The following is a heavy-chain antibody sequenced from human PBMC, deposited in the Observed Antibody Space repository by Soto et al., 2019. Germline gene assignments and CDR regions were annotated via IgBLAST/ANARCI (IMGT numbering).Heavy chain of an antibody. J-gene: IGHJ4*02. D-gene: IGHD2-21*02. Sequence: GGSLRLSCAASGFTFSSYAMSWVRQAPGKGLEWVSAISGSGGSTYYADSVKGRFTISRDNSKNTLYLQMNSLRAEDTAVYYCAKDNEFCGGDCPPTNYFDYWGQGTLVTVSS. CDR1: GFTFSSYA. V-gene: IGHV3-23*01. CDR3: AKDNEFCGGDCPPTNYFDY. CDR2: ISGSGGST.